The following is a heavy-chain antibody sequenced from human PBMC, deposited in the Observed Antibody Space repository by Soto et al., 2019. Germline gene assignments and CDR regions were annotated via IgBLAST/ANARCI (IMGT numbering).Heavy chain of an antibody. CDR1: GFTFSGYA. V-gene: IGHV3-30-3*01. Sequence: GGSLRLSCAASGFTFSGYAMHWVRQAPGKGLEWVAVISYDGSNKYYADSVKGRFTISRDNSKNTLYLQMNSLRAEDTAVYYCARAKSSRRGFDYWGQGTLVTVSS. CDR3: ARAKSSRRGFDY. J-gene: IGHJ4*02. D-gene: IGHD2-2*01. CDR2: ISYDGSNK.